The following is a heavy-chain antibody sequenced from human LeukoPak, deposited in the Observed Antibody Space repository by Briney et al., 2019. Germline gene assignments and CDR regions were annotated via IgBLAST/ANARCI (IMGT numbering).Heavy chain of an antibody. V-gene: IGHV3-30*03. D-gene: IGHD3-10*01. Sequence: PGRSLRLSCAASGFTFSSYGMHWVRQAPGKGLEWVAGIQYDGSKNYYGDSVKGRFTISRDNSKNTLYLQTNSLRAEDTAVYYCARDLGHTSGLDYWGQGTLVTVSS. J-gene: IGHJ4*02. CDR2: IQYDGSKN. CDR1: GFTFSSYG. CDR3: ARDLGHTSGLDY.